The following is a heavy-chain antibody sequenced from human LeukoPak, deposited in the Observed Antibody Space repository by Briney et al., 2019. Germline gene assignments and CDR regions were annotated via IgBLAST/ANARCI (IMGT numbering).Heavy chain of an antibody. D-gene: IGHD6-19*01. V-gene: IGHV3-23*01. CDR3: AKEPVAVPSYYGMDV. J-gene: IGHJ6*02. Sequence: GGSLRLSCAGSGFNFSSYGMSWVRQAPGKGLEWVSAISGSGSITFYADSVKGRFTVSRDSSRKTLYLQMSSLRAEDTAVYYCAKEPVAVPSYYGMDVWGQGTTVTVSS. CDR1: GFNFSSYG. CDR2: ISGSGSIT.